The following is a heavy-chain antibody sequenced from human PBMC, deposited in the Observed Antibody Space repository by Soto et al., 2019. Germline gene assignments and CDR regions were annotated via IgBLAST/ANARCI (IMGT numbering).Heavy chain of an antibody. CDR2: INPKSGGT. V-gene: IGHV1-2*04. Sequence: ASVKVSCKASGYSFTDYHIHWVRQAPGQGLEWLGRINPKSGGTSTAQKFQGWVTMTRDRSISTVYMELTRLRSDDTAVYFCARGHSTDCSNGVCSFGDYYGMDVWGQGTTVTVSS. CDR1: GYSFTDYH. CDR3: ARGHSTDCSNGVCSFGDYYGMDV. D-gene: IGHD2-8*01. J-gene: IGHJ6*01.